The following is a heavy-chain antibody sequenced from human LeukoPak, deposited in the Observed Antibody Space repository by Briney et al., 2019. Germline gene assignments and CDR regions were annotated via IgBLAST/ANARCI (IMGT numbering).Heavy chain of an antibody. CDR2: IHTSNNYI. CDR1: GFTFSSYS. CDR3: AKRETLWFGELSLDY. Sequence: PGGSLRLSCAASGFTFSSYSMNWVRQAPGKGLEWVSSIHTSNNYIYYANSLKGRFTISRDNTKNSLYLHMNSLRAEDTAVYYCAKRETLWFGELSLDYWGQGTLVTVSS. J-gene: IGHJ4*02. D-gene: IGHD3-10*01. V-gene: IGHV3-21*01.